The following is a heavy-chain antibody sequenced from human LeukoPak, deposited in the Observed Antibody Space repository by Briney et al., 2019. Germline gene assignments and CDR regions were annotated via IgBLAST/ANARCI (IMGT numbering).Heavy chain of an antibody. D-gene: IGHD3-3*01. Sequence: SETLSLTCTVSGDSISSYYWSWIRQPPGKGLEWIGRIYTSGSTNYNPSLKSRVTMSVDTSKNQFSLKLSSVTAADTAVYYCARENYDFWSGYYIHFDYWGQGTLVTVSS. V-gene: IGHV4-4*07. J-gene: IGHJ4*02. CDR1: GDSISSYY. CDR3: ARENYDFWSGYYIHFDY. CDR2: IYTSGST.